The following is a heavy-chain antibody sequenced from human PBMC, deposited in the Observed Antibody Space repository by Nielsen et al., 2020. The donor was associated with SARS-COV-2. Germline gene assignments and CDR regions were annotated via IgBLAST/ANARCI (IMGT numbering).Heavy chain of an antibody. CDR1: GFTFSSYW. CDR3: AALYCGGDCYIYYYGMDV. V-gene: IGHV3-7*01. CDR2: IKQDGSEK. J-gene: IGHJ6*02. Sequence: GGSLRLSCAAPGFTFSSYWMSWVRQAPGKGLEWVANIKQDGSEKYYVDSVKGRFTISRDNAKNSLYLQMNSLRAEDTAVYYCAALYCGGDCYIYYYGMDVWGQGTTVTVSS. D-gene: IGHD2-21*02.